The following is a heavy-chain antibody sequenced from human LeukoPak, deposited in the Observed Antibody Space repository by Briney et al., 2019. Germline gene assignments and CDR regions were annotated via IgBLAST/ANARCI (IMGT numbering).Heavy chain of an antibody. D-gene: IGHD6-19*01. Sequence: GGSLRLSCAASGLTFSSYNMNWVRQAPGKGLEWVSSISSSSSYIYYADSVKGRFTISRDNAKNSLYLQMNSLRAEDTAVYYCAREVTYTSGWYDHWGQGTLVTVSS. V-gene: IGHV3-21*01. CDR3: AREVTYTSGWYDH. CDR2: ISSSSSYI. J-gene: IGHJ5*02. CDR1: GLTFSSYN.